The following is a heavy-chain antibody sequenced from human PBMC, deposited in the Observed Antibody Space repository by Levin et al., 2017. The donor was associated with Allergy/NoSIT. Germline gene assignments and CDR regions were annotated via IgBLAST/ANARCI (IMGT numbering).Heavy chain of an antibody. CDR2: INHSGST. J-gene: IGHJ5*02. CDR1: GGSFSGYY. CDR3: ATALTTVTTRRTNWFDP. Sequence: HSQTLSLTCAVYGGSFSGYYWSWIRQPPGKGLEWIGEINHSGSTNYNPSLKSRVTISVDTSKNQFSLKLSSVTAADTAVYYCATALTTVTTRRTNWFDPWGQGTLVTVSS. D-gene: IGHD4-17*01. V-gene: IGHV4-34*01.